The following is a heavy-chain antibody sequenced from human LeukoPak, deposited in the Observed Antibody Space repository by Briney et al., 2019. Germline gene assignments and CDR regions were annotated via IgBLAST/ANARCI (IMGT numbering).Heavy chain of an antibody. D-gene: IGHD3-22*01. CDR3: ARVMDSRRHYYDSSGYRQAREAPWFDP. CDR2: VFYSGSA. Sequence: SETLSLTCTVSGGSISSSRYYWGWIRQPPGKGLEWIGSVFYSGSAYYNPSLKSRVTISVDTSKNQFSLKLSSVTAADTAVYYCARVMDSRRHYYDSSGYRQAREAPWFDPWGQGTLVTVSS. CDR1: GGSISSSRYY. V-gene: IGHV4-39*07. J-gene: IGHJ5*02.